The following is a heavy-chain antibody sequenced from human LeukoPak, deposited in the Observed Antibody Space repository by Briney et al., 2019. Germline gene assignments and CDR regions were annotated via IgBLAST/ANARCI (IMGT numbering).Heavy chain of an antibody. D-gene: IGHD5-24*01. CDR1: GFTFDDYG. J-gene: IGHJ4*02. CDR3: ARDRLGDGYIREFDS. Sequence: GGSLRLSCAASGFTFDDYGLSWVRQVPGKGLEWVSGLNWNGASTGYADSVKGRFTISRDNAKNSLYLQMNSLRAEDTAVYYCARDRLGDGYIREFDSWGQGTLVIVSS. CDR2: LNWNGAST. V-gene: IGHV3-20*04.